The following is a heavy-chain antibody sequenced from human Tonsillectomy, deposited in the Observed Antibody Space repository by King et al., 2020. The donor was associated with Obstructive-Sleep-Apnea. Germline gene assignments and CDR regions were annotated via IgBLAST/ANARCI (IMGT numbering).Heavy chain of an antibody. CDR3: ARTTDYSAYEAY. Sequence: QLQESGPGLVKPSQPLSLTCTVSGASVGSGNYYWGWIRQHPGKGLEWIGCFSYNGKTYYNPSLQTRVSITLDTAENQFSLKVNSVTAADTAIYYCARTTDYSAYEAYWGQGTLVTVSS. CDR1: GASVGSGNYY. J-gene: IGHJ4*02. CDR2: FSYNGKT. V-gene: IGHV4-31*03. D-gene: IGHD4-11*01.